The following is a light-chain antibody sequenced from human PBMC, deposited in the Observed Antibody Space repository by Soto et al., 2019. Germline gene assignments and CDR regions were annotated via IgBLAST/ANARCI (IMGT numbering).Light chain of an antibody. V-gene: IGKV1-5*03. J-gene: IGKJ2*01. CDR1: QNLDAW. Sequence: DIQMTQSPSTLSASVGDRVTITCRASQNLDAWLAWYQQKPGKAPKLLIYKASSLKSGVPPRFSGSGSGTEFTLTISSLQPDDFATYYCQQYNSYSRFTFGQGTKVEIK. CDR3: QQYNSYSRFT. CDR2: KAS.